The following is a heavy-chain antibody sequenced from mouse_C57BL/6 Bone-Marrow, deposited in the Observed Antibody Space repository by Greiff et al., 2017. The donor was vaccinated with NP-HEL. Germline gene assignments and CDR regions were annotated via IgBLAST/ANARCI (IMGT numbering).Heavy chain of an antibody. CDR2: INPYNGDT. CDR3: AREYYYGSSSDRDAMDY. CDR1: GYSFTGYF. J-gene: IGHJ4*01. Sequence: EVQLQQSGPELVKPGDSVKISCKASGYSFTGYFMNWVMQSHGKSLEWIGRINPYNGDTFYNQKFKGTATLTVDKSSSTAHMELRSLTSEDSAVYYCAREYYYGSSSDRDAMDYWGQGTSVTVSS. V-gene: IGHV1-20*01. D-gene: IGHD1-1*01.